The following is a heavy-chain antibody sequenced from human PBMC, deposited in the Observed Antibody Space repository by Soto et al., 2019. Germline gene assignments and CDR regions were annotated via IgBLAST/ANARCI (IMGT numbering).Heavy chain of an antibody. CDR2: IVVGSGNT. CDR3: AKITTDVKDALAI. Sequence: GASVRVSCRASGVTFTSSAVQWVRQARGQRLEWIGWIVVGSGNTNYAQKFQERVTITRDMATSTAYMELSSLRSEGTAVYYCAKITTDVKDALAISARGTTVPVSS. CDR1: GVTFTSSA. J-gene: IGHJ3*02. V-gene: IGHV1-58*01. D-gene: IGHD1-20*01.